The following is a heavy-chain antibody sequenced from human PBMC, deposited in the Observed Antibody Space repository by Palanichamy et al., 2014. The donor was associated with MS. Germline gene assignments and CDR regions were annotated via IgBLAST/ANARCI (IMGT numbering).Heavy chain of an antibody. D-gene: IGHD6-6*01. CDR2: IKQDGSEK. CDR1: DSPFNNYW. V-gene: IGHV3-7*01. J-gene: IGHJ4*02. CDR3: ARARSSSSGVVWYFDF. Sequence: EVQLVESGGRPWSXRGGSPETLPVQPLDSPFNNYWMSWVRQAPGQGLEWVANIKQDGSEKYFVDSVRGRFTISRDNAKNSMYLQMNSLRDEDTAVYYCARARSSSSGVVWYFDFWGQGTLVTVSS.